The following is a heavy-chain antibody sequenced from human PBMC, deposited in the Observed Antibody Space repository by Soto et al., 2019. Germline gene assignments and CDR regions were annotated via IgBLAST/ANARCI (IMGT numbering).Heavy chain of an antibody. CDR1: GFTFSSYG. CDR2: ISYDGSNK. V-gene: IGHV3-30*03. CDR3: ARDIHIVVVPAASKPYYYGMDV. D-gene: IGHD2-2*01. Sequence: QVQLVESGGGVVQPGRSLRLSCAASGFTFSSYGMHWVRQAPGKGLEWVAVISYDGSNKYYADSVKGRFTISRDNSKNTLYLQMNSLRAEDTAVYYCARDIHIVVVPAASKPYYYGMDVWGQGTTVTVSS. J-gene: IGHJ6*02.